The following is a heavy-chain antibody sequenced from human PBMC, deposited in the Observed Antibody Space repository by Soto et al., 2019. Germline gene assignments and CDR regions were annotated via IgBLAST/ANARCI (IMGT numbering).Heavy chain of an antibody. CDR3: AKGRVVVVVAAGGIFDY. J-gene: IGHJ4*02. CDR1: GFTFSSYA. D-gene: IGHD2-15*01. V-gene: IGHV3-23*01. Sequence: PGGSLRLSCAASGFTFSSYAMSWVRQAPGKGLEWVSAISGSGGSTYYADSVKGRFTISRDNSKNTLYLQMNSLRAEDTAVYYCAKGRVVVVVAAGGIFDYWGQGTLVTVSS. CDR2: ISGSGGST.